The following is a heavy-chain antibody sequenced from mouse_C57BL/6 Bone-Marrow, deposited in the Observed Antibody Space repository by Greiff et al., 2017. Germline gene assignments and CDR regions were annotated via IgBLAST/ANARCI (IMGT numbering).Heavy chain of an antibody. D-gene: IGHD3-2*02. CDR1: GYTFTSYW. CDR2: IDPSDSYT. Sequence: QVQLQQPGAELVMPGASVKLSCKASGYTFTSYWMHWVKQRPGQGLEWIGEIDPSDSYTNYNQKVKGKSTLTVDKSSSTAYMQLSSLTSEDSAVYYCARERTAQAFAYWGQGTLVTVSA. J-gene: IGHJ3*01. V-gene: IGHV1-69*01. CDR3: ARERTAQAFAY.